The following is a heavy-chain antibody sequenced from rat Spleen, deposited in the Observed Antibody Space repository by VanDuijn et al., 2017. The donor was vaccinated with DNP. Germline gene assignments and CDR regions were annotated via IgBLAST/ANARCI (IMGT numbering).Heavy chain of an antibody. CDR3: ARPDH. Sequence: EVQLVESGGGLVQPGRSMKLSCAASGFSFSDFDMAWVRQAPKKGLEWVATITYDGATTYYRGSVRGRFTISRDNAKSTLYLQMDSLRSEDTATYYCARPDHWGQGVMVTVSS. V-gene: IGHV5-7*01. CDR2: ITYDGATT. CDR1: GFSFSDFD. J-gene: IGHJ2*01.